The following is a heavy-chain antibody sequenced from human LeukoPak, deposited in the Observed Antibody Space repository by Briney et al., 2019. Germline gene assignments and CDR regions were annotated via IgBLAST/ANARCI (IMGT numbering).Heavy chain of an antibody. J-gene: IGHJ6*02. V-gene: IGHV4-34*01. CDR3: TRGSAAGTPYYYGMDV. Sequence: SETLSLTCAVYGGSFSGYYWSWIRQPPGKGLEWIGEINHSGSTNYNPSLKSRVTISVDTSKNQFSLKLSSVTAADTAVYYCTRGSAAGTPYYYGMDVWGQGTTVTVSS. CDR2: INHSGST. D-gene: IGHD6-13*01. CDR1: GGSFSGYY.